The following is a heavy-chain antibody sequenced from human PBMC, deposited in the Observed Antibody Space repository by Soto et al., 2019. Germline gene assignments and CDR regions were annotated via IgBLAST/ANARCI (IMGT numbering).Heavy chain of an antibody. J-gene: IGHJ6*02. V-gene: IGHV1-69*13. CDR3: ARDTGYCSSTSCYGMDV. CDR2: IIPIFGTA. CDR1: GGTFSSYA. Sequence: SVKVSCKASGGTFSSYAISWVRQAPGQGLEWMGGIIPIFGTANYAQKFQGRVTITADESTRTAYMELSSLRSEDTAVYYCARDTGYCSSTSCYGMDVWGQGTTVTVSS. D-gene: IGHD2-2*01.